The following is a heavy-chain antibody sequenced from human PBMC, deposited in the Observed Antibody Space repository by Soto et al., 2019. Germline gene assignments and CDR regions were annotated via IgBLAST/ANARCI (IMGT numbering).Heavy chain of an antibody. CDR2: MFPGDSDT. J-gene: IGHJ6*02. CDR1: GYSFTTYW. Sequence: PGESLKISCKGSGYSFTTYWIGWVRQLPGQGLEWMGVMFPGDSDTRYSPSFQGQVTMSADPSTNTAYLEWSSLKAADSAMYYCARVPDSSLATMDVWGQGTTVTVSS. D-gene: IGHD6-19*01. V-gene: IGHV5-51*03. CDR3: ARVPDSSLATMDV.